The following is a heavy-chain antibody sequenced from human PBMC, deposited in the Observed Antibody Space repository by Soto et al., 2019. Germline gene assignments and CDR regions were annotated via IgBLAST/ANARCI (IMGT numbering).Heavy chain of an antibody. V-gene: IGHV3-49*03. Sequence: PGGSLRLSCTASGFTFGDYAMSWFRQAPGKGLEWVGFIRSKAYGGTTEYAASVKGRFTISRDDSKSIAYLQMNSLKTEDTAVYYCTRLVWFGELLNYYYGMDVWGQGTTVTVSS. CDR1: GFTFGDYA. J-gene: IGHJ6*02. CDR2: IRSKAYGGTT. CDR3: TRLVWFGELLNYYYGMDV. D-gene: IGHD3-10*01.